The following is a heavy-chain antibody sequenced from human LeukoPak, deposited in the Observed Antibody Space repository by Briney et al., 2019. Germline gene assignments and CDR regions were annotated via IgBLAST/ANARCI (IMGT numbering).Heavy chain of an antibody. D-gene: IGHD3-16*02. Sequence: GGSLRLSCAASGFTFSSYGMHWVRQAPGKGLEWVAFIRYDGSNKYYADSVKGRFTISRDNSKNTLYLQMNSLRAEDTAVYYCAREGSYRYMREGSDYWGQGTLVTVSS. CDR3: AREGSYRYMREGSDY. CDR1: GFTFSSYG. V-gene: IGHV3-30*02. J-gene: IGHJ4*02. CDR2: IRYDGSNK.